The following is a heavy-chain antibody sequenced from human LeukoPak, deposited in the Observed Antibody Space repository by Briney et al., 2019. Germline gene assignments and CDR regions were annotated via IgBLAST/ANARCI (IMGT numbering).Heavy chain of an antibody. CDR1: GFTFSSYW. J-gene: IGHJ4*02. CDR3: ARGVGYQLPSSGEDY. V-gene: IGHV3-7*04. Sequence: GGSLRLSCAAPGFTFSSYWMSWVRQAPGKGLEWVANIKQDGSEKYYVDSVKGRFTISRDNAKTSLYLQMNSLRAEDTAVYYCARGVGYQLPSSGEDYWGQGTLVTVSS. CDR2: IKQDGSEK. D-gene: IGHD2-2*01.